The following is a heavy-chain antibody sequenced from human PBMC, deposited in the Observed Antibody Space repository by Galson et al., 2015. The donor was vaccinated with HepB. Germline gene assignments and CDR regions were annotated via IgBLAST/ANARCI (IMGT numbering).Heavy chain of an antibody. V-gene: IGHV3-11*06. Sequence: SLRLSCAASGFTFSDYYMSWIRQAPGKGLEWVSYISSSSSYTNYADSVKGRFTISRDNAKNSLYLQMNSLRAEDTAVYYCARSPPYDFWSGYYTYYFDYWGQGTLVTVSS. CDR1: GFTFSDYY. CDR3: ARSPPYDFWSGYYTYYFDY. D-gene: IGHD3-3*01. J-gene: IGHJ4*02. CDR2: ISSSSSYT.